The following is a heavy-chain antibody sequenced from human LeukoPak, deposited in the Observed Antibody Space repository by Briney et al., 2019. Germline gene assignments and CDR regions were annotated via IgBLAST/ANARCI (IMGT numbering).Heavy chain of an antibody. CDR1: GYTFTNYW. D-gene: IGHD3-16*02. CDR2: IYPGDSNT. CDR3: ARFIGGGDYFDS. V-gene: IGHV5-51*01. J-gene: IGHJ4*02. Sequence: GESLKISCKGSGYTFTNYWIAWVRQTPGKGLEWMGAIYPGDSNTRYSPSFQGQVTISADKSINTAYLQWSSLKASDTAMYYCARFIGGGDYFDSWGQGTLVAVSS.